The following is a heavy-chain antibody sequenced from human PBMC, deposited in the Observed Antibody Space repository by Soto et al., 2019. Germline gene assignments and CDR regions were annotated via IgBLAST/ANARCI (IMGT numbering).Heavy chain of an antibody. CDR1: GFTFSSYG. CDR2: IWYDGSNK. Sequence: PGGSLRLSCAASGFTFSSYGMHWVRQAPGKGLEWVAVIWYDGSNKYYADSVKGRFTISRDNSKNTLYLQMNSLRAEDTAVYYCASQTTGYSSSWFDYWGQGTLVTVSS. CDR3: ASQTTGYSSSWFDY. J-gene: IGHJ4*02. D-gene: IGHD6-13*01. V-gene: IGHV3-33*01.